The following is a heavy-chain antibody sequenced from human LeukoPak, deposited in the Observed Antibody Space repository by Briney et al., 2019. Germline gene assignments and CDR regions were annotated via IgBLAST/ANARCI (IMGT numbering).Heavy chain of an antibody. CDR1: GFTFAIYA. CDR3: AKDRSHLAATSAFDV. D-gene: IGHD2-15*01. Sequence: PGGSLRLSCAASGFTFAIYAMSWVRQAPGKGLEWVSTISRAGDDTYYADSVKGRFTISRDNSKDTLYLQMSSLRAEDTAIYLCAKDRSHLAATSAFDVWGQGTLVSASS. V-gene: IGHV3-23*01. CDR2: ISRAGDDT. J-gene: IGHJ3*01.